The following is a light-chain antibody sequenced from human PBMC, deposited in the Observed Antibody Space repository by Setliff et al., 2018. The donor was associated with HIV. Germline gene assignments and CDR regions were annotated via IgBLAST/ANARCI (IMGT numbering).Light chain of an antibody. CDR2: GNT. CDR3: QSYGASPFGYV. V-gene: IGLV1-40*01. J-gene: IGLJ1*01. CDR1: SSNIRA. Sequence: QSVLTQPPSVSGAPGQRVTISCTGSSSNIRADWAQQLPGTAPKVLIYGNTNRASGVPDRFSGSKSGSSASLAITGLRVEDEADYYCQSYGASPFGYVFGTGTKVTVL.